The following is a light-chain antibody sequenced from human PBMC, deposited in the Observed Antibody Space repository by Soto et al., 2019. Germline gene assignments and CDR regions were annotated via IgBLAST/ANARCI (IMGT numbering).Light chain of an antibody. Sequence: IEVTQSPSSLAASLGDRVTITCRASQTIGTYVNWYRQKSGAAPELLIYDASTLQSGVPSRFRGGGSGTEFTLTISSLQPDDFATYYCQHYTLYSASFGPGTKVDVK. CDR3: QHYTLYSAS. J-gene: IGKJ3*01. CDR2: DAS. V-gene: IGKV1-39*01. CDR1: QTIGTY.